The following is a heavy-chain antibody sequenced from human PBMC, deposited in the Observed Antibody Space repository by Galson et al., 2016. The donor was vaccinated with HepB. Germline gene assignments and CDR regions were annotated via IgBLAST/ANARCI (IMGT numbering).Heavy chain of an antibody. Sequence: SLRLSCAASRFKFDDYGMSWVRQAPGKGLEWVSGINWNGGSTGYVDSVKGRFTISRDNAKNSLYLQMNSLRAEDTALYYCARATPYYDILTGYYNYYFDYWDQGTLVTVSS. CDR3: ARATPYYDILTGYYNYYFDY. CDR2: INWNGGST. V-gene: IGHV3-20*04. CDR1: RFKFDDYG. D-gene: IGHD3-9*01. J-gene: IGHJ4*02.